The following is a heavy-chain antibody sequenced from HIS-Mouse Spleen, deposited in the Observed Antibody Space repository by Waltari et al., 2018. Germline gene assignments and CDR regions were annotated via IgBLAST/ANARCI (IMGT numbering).Heavy chain of an antibody. CDR2: SDYSGST. CDR1: GGSISSSSYY. V-gene: IGHV4-39*07. J-gene: IGHJ4*02. Sequence: QLQLQESGPGLVKPSETLSLTCTVSGGSISSSSYYWGWIRQPPGKGLEWIGRSDYSGSTYYNPSLTSPVTISVDTSKNQFSLKLSSVTAADTAVYYCARLAAAGTYWGQGTLVTVSS. D-gene: IGHD6-13*01. CDR3: ARLAAAGTY.